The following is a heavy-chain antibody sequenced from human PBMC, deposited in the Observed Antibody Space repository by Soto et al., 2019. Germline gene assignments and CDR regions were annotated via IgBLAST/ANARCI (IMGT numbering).Heavy chain of an antibody. Sequence: QMQLQESGPGLVKPSETLSLTCTVSGGSISSSSYYWGWIRQPPGKGLEWIGSIYYSGSTYYNPYLKRRVTISVDTSKNQFSLKLISVTAADTAVYYCARRFCSGGSCPLWYYFDYWGRGTLVTVSS. V-gene: IGHV4-39*01. CDR2: IYYSGST. J-gene: IGHJ4*02. CDR3: ARRFCSGGSCPLWYYFDY. D-gene: IGHD2-15*01. CDR1: GGSISSSSYY.